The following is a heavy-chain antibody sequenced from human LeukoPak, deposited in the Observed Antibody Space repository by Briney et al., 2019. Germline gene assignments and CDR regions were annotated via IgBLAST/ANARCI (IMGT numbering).Heavy chain of an antibody. V-gene: IGHV4-34*01. Sequence: SETLSLTCAVYGGSFSGYYWSWIRQPPGKGLEWIGEINHSGSTNYNPSLKSRVTISVDTSKNQFSLKLSSVTAADTAVYCCARAPDIVLMVYAKWFDPWGQGTLVTVSS. J-gene: IGHJ5*02. CDR2: INHSGST. CDR1: GGSFSGYY. D-gene: IGHD2-8*01. CDR3: ARAPDIVLMVYAKWFDP.